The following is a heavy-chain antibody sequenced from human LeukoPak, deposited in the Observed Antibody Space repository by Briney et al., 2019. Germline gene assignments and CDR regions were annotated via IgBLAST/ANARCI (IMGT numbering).Heavy chain of an antibody. CDR2: IYYSGNT. V-gene: IGHV4-39*01. CDR3: ARHRIPAALASAFDY. Sequence: SETLSHTCTVSGGSISSSSYYWDWIRQPPGKGLEWIGAIYYSGNTNYNPSLKSRVTISVDTSKNQFSLKLSSVTAADTAVYYCARHRIPAALASAFDYWGQGTLVTVSS. J-gene: IGHJ4*02. CDR1: GGSISSSSYY. D-gene: IGHD2-2*01.